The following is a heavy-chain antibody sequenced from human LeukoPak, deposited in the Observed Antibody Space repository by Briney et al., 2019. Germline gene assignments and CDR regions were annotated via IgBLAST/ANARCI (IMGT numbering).Heavy chain of an antibody. D-gene: IGHD3-9*01. CDR3: ARDWVGYYDILTGPGDY. CDR1: GFTFSSYW. CDR2: IKQDGSEK. Sequence: GGSLRLSCAASGFTFSSYWMSWVRQAPGKGLEWVANIKQDGSEKYYVDSVKGRFTISRDNAKNSLYLQMNSLRAEDTAVYYCARDWVGYYDILTGPGDYWGQGTLVTVSS. J-gene: IGHJ4*02. V-gene: IGHV3-7*01.